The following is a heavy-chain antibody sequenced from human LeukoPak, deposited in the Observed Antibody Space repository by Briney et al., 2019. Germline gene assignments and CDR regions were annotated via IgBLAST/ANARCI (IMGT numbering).Heavy chain of an antibody. J-gene: IGHJ6*03. Sequence: SETLSLTCIVSGDSISKYYWSWIRQPPGKGLEWIGYIYHSGSTNYNPSLKSRVTISVDTSKNQFSLKLSSVTAADTAVYYCARDAITPAKRAAIQYYYYYMDVWGKGTTVTVSS. CDR1: GDSISKYY. CDR2: IYHSGST. CDR3: ARDAITPAKRAAIQYYYYYMDV. V-gene: IGHV4-59*12. D-gene: IGHD2-2*02.